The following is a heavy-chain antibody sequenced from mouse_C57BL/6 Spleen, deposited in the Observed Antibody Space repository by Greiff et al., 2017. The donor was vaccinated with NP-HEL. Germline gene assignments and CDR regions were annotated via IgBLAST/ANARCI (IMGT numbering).Heavy chain of an antibody. CDR2: IDPENGDT. D-gene: IGHD1-1*01. Sequence: VQLQQSGAELVRPGASVKLSCTASGFNIKDDYMHWVKQRPEQGLEWIGWIDPENGDTEYASKFQGKATITADTSSNTAYLQLSSLTSEDTAVYYCTNYYGSSYGFAYWGQGTLVTVSA. CDR1: GFNIKDDY. J-gene: IGHJ3*01. V-gene: IGHV14-4*01. CDR3: TNYYGSSYGFAY.